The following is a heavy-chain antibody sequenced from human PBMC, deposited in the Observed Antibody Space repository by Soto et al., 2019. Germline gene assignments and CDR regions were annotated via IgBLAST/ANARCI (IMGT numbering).Heavy chain of an antibody. D-gene: IGHD3-22*01. CDR1: GLTYSRHV. J-gene: IGHJ5*02. Sequence: SVKVSCKASGLTYSRHVISWVRQSPGQGLEWMGGIIPLFDIPNYAQKFQGRLTITADKSTSTAYMELSSLRSEDTAVYYCARGVVATNVVFKWFDPWRQGTLVTVSS. CDR3: ARGVVATNVVFKWFDP. CDR2: IIPLFDIP. V-gene: IGHV1-69*10.